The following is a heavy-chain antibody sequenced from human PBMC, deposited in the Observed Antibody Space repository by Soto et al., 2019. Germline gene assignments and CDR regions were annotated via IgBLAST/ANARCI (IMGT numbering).Heavy chain of an antibody. D-gene: IGHD3-3*01. CDR3: ARADTTPTYYDFWSGPLPNYYYYGMDV. J-gene: IGHJ6*02. CDR1: EFTFSSYS. CDR2: ISYDGSNK. V-gene: IGHV3-30-3*01. Sequence: QPGGSLRLSCAASEFTFSSYSMHWVRQAPGKGLEWVAVISYDGSNKYYADSVKGRFTISRDNSKNTLYLQMNSLRAEDTAVYYCARADTTPTYYDFWSGPLPNYYYYGMDVWGQGTTVTVSS.